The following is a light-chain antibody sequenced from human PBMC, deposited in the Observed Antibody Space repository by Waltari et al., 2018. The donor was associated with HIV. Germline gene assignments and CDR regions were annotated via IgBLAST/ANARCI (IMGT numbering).Light chain of an antibody. V-gene: IGKV3-11*01. CDR3: QQRNSWPRT. CDR2: DAS. Sequence: EIVLTQSPATLSLSPGDRATLSCRASQSVNRYLAWYQQKPGQAPRLLIYDASSRATGIPARFSGSGSGTDFTLTISSLEPEDFAVYYCQQRNSWPRTFGQWTRVEGK. CDR1: QSVNRY. J-gene: IGKJ1*01.